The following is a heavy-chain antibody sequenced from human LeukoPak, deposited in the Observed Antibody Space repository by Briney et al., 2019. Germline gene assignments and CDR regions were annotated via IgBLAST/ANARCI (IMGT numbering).Heavy chain of an antibody. J-gene: IGHJ4*02. CDR2: ISYDGSNK. Sequence: GGSLRLSCAASGFTFSSYGMHWVRQAPGKGLEWVAVISYDGSNKYYADSVKGRFTISRDNSKNTLYLQMNSLRAEDTAVYYCAKDPHYSYYYGSGSLTYYFDYWGQGTLVTVSS. CDR1: GFTFSSYG. D-gene: IGHD3-10*01. CDR3: AKDPHYSYYYGSGSLTYYFDY. V-gene: IGHV3-30*18.